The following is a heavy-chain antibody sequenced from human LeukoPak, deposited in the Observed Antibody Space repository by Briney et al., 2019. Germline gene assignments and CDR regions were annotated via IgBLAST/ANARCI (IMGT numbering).Heavy chain of an antibody. Sequence: ASVKVSCKASGYTFTSYGISWVRQAPGQGLEWMGWISAYNGNTNYAQKLQGRVTMTTDTSTSTAYMERRSLRSDDTAVYYCARERRYYDSSGYPDYWGQGTLVTVSS. J-gene: IGHJ4*02. CDR3: ARERRYYDSSGYPDY. CDR1: GYTFTSYG. D-gene: IGHD3-22*01. CDR2: ISAYNGNT. V-gene: IGHV1-18*01.